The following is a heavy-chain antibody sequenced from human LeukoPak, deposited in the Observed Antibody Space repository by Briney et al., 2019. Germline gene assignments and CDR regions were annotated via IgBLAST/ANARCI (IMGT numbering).Heavy chain of an antibody. CDR1: GFTFSSYS. Sequence: SGGSLRLSCAASGFTFSSYSMHWVRQAPGKGLEWVAVISYDGSNKSYAASVKGRFTISRDNSKNTLYLQMNSLRAEDTAVYYCAKSGYSYGYLDYWGQGTLVTVSS. CDR2: ISYDGSNK. J-gene: IGHJ4*02. CDR3: AKSGYSYGYLDY. V-gene: IGHV3-30*18. D-gene: IGHD5-18*01.